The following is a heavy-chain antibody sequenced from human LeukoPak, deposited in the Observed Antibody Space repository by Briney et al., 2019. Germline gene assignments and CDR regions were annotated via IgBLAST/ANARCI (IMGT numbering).Heavy chain of an antibody. J-gene: IGHJ4*02. V-gene: IGHV1-2*02. CDR3: ARDPILTGYYWPYYFDY. Sequence: ASVKVSCKASGYTFTGYYIQWVRQAPGQGLEWMGWINPNSGDTNYAQKFQGRVTMTRDTSITTAYMELSRLRSDDTALYYCARDPILTGYYWPYYFDYWGQGTLVTVSS. CDR2: INPNSGDT. CDR1: GYTFTGYY. D-gene: IGHD3-9*01.